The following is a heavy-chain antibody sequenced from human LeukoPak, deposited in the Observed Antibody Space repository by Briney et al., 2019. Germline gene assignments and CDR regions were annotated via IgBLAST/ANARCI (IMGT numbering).Heavy chain of an antibody. CDR1: GFTFSSYG. CDR2: IWYDGSNK. J-gene: IGHJ4*02. Sequence: GGSLRLSCAASGFTFSSYGMHWVRQAPGKGLEWVAVIWYDGSNKYCADSVKGRFTISRDNSKNTLYPQMNSLRAEDTAVYYCAKGGRASDSSAPGGYFDYWGQGTLVTVSS. V-gene: IGHV3-33*06. CDR3: AKGGRASDSSAPGGYFDY. D-gene: IGHD3-22*01.